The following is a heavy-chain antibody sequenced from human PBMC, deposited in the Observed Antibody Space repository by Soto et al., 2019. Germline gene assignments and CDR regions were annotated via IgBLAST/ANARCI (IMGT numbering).Heavy chain of an antibody. V-gene: IGHV3-7*03. Sequence: TGGSLRLSCAASGFTFGSNWMSWVRQAPRKGLEWVANIKRDGSEKYYVDSVKGRFTISRDNAKNTLYLQMNSLRADDTAVYYCASLEWESSGYADYWGQGTQVTVSS. CDR1: GFTFGSNW. J-gene: IGHJ4*02. CDR3: ASLEWESSGYADY. D-gene: IGHD5-12*01. CDR2: IKRDGSEK.